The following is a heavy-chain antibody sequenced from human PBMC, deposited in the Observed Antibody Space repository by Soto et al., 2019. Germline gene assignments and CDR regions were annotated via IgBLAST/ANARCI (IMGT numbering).Heavy chain of an antibody. Sequence: QLQLVQSGAAVKKPGSSVKVSCKASGGTLNTYTISWVRQAPGQGLEWMGSILPFLGTTNYARKFQGRVTINADHSTRTMQLSSLRSEDTAVYFCARDVTAMEALYYYDTWGQGTLVTVSS. CDR2: ILPFLGTT. CDR3: ARDVTAMEALYYYDT. V-gene: IGHV1-69*08. D-gene: IGHD5-18*01. J-gene: IGHJ4*02. CDR1: GGTLNTYT.